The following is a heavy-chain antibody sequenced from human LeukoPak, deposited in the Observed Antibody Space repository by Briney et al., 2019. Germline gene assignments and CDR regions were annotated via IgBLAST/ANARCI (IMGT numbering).Heavy chain of an antibody. CDR2: IYTSGST. D-gene: IGHD2-2*02. J-gene: IGHJ3*02. CDR3: ARSTEKIVVPAAIRAFDI. V-gene: IGHV4-4*07. CDR1: GGSISSYY. Sequence: SETLSLTCTVSGGSISSYYWSWIRQPAGKGLEWIGRIYTSGSTNYNPSLKSRVTISVDTSKNQFSLKLSSVTAADTAVYYCARSTEKIVVPAAIRAFDIWGQGTMVTVSS.